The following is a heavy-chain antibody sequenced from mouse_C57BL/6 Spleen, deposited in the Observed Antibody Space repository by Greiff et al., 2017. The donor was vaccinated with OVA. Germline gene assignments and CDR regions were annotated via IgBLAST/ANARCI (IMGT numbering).Heavy chain of an antibody. V-gene: IGHV5-6*01. CDR1: GFTFSSYG. J-gene: IGHJ2*01. CDR2: ISSGGSYT. Sequence: EVKLMESGGDLVKPGGSLKLSCAASGFTFSSYGMSWVRQTPDKRLEWVATISSGGSYTYYPDSVKGRFTISRDNAKNTLYLQMSSLKSEDTAMYYCARPGPRDYFDYWGQGTTLTVSS. CDR3: ARPGPRDYFDY.